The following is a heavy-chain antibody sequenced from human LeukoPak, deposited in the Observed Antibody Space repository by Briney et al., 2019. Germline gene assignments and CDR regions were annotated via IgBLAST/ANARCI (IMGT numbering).Heavy chain of an antibody. CDR2: INPSGGST. J-gene: IGHJ6*03. Sequence: ASVTVSFKASGYTFTSYYMHWVRQAPGQGVGWMGIINPSGGSTSYAQKFQGRVTMTRDTSTSTVYMELSSLRSEDTAVYYCARAIIAAATARGYYYYYYMDVWGKGTTVTVSS. CDR1: GYTFTSYY. CDR3: ARAIIAAATARGYYYYYYMDV. D-gene: IGHD6-13*01. V-gene: IGHV1-46*01.